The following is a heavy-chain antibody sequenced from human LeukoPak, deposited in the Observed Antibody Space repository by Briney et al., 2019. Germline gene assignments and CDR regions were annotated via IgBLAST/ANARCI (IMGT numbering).Heavy chain of an antibody. Sequence: GGSLRLSCAVSGFSVSYNYMSWVRQAPGKGLEWVSVIQSDDTTFYADSVRGRFTISRDNPKNTLFLQMNSLRVEDTAVYYCARDRSRMVRGIDALDLWGQGTMVTVSS. J-gene: IGHJ3*01. D-gene: IGHD3-10*01. CDR2: IQSDDTT. CDR3: ARDRSRMVRGIDALDL. CDR1: GFSVSYNY. V-gene: IGHV3-53*01.